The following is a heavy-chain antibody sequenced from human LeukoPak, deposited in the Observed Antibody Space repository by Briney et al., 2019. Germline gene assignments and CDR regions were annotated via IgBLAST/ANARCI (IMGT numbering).Heavy chain of an antibody. J-gene: IGHJ4*02. CDR2: IYTSGST. Sequence: SQTLSLTCTVSGGSISSGSYYWSWIRQPDGKGLEWIGRIYTSGSTNYNPSLKSRVTISVDTSKNQFSLKLSSVTAADTAVYYCATNDGSGSYYGGGDYWGQGTLVTVSS. CDR1: GGSISSGSYY. V-gene: IGHV4-61*02. D-gene: IGHD1-26*01. CDR3: ATNDGSGSYYGGGDY.